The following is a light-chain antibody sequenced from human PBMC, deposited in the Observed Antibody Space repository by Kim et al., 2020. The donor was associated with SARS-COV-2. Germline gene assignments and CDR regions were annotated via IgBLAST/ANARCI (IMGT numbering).Light chain of an antibody. CDR2: AAS. Sequence: DIQMTQSPSSLSASVGDKVTFTCRASQDITNYLAWYQQKPGKAPKLLIFAASTLQSGVPSRFGGTGSGTAFTLTISSLQVEDVATYYCNNYYSAPTTTFGQGTRLEI. CDR3: NNYYSAPTTT. CDR1: QDITNY. V-gene: IGKV1-27*01. J-gene: IGKJ5*01.